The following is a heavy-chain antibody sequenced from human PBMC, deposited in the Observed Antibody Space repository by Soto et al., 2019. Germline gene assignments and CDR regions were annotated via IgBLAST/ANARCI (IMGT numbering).Heavy chain of an antibody. D-gene: IGHD1-7*01. J-gene: IGHJ4*02. CDR2: ISYDGSNK. CDR3: AKPIAREVELRDIIDY. V-gene: IGHV3-30*18. CDR1: GFTFSSYG. Sequence: GGSLRLSCAASGFTFSSYGMHWVRQAPGKGLEWVAVISYDGSNKYYADSVKGRFTISRDHSKNTLYLQMNSLRAEDTAVYYCAKPIAREVELRDIIDYWGQGTLVTVSS.